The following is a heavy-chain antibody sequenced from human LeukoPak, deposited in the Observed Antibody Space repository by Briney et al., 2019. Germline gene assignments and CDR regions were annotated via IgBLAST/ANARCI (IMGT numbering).Heavy chain of an antibody. Sequence: ASVKVSCKVSGYTLTELSIHWVRQAPGKGLEWMGGFDPEDGETIYAQKFQGRVTMTEDTSTDTAYMELSSLRSEDTAVYYCATLGDSGYDLGGWGQGTLVTVSS. CDR3: ATLGDSGYDLGG. CDR2: FDPEDGET. CDR1: GYTLTELS. V-gene: IGHV1-24*01. J-gene: IGHJ4*02. D-gene: IGHD5-12*01.